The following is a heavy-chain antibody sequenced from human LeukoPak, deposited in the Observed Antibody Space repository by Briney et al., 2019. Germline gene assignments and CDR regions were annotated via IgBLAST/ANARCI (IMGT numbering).Heavy chain of an antibody. CDR2: IIPIFGTA. CDR3: AREVTGKYYFDY. D-gene: IGHD1-20*01. J-gene: IGHJ4*02. Sequence: GASVKVSCKASGGTFSSYAISWVRQAPGQGLEWMGGIIPIFGTANYAQKFQGRVTITADESTSTAYMELSSLRSEDTAVYYCAREVTGKYYFDYWGQGTLVTVSS. CDR1: GGTFSSYA. V-gene: IGHV1-69*13.